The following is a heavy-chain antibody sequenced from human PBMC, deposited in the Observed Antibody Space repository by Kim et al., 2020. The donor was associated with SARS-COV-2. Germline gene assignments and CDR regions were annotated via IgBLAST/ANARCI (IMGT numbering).Heavy chain of an antibody. D-gene: IGHD2-15*01. J-gene: IGHJ6*02. CDR3: ARGLRYCSGGSCYYRGYYYGMDV. CDR2: INHSGST. CDR1: GGSFSGYY. Sequence: SETLSLTCAVYGGSFSGYYWSWIRQPPGKGLEWIGEINHSGSTNYNPSLKSRVTISVDTSKNQFSLKLSSVTAADTAVYYCARGLRYCSGGSCYYRGYYYGMDVWGQGTTVTVSS. V-gene: IGHV4-34*01.